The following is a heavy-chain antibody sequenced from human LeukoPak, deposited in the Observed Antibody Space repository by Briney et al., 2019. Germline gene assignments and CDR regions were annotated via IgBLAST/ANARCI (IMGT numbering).Heavy chain of an antibody. Sequence: GESLKISCKGSGYSFTSYWIDWVRQMPGKGLEWMGIIYPGDSDTRYRPSFQGQVTISADKSISTAYLQWSSLKASDTAIYYCARGGYNSNYYFDYWGRGTLVTVSS. J-gene: IGHJ4*02. CDR1: GYSFTSYW. D-gene: IGHD4-11*01. V-gene: IGHV5-51*01. CDR3: ARGGYNSNYYFDY. CDR2: IYPGDSDT.